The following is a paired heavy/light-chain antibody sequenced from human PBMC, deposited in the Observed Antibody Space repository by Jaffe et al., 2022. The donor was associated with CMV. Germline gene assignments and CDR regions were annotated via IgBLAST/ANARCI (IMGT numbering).Light chain of an antibody. CDR3: GTWDSSLTAGV. CDR1: SSNIGDNY. CDR2: DTN. Sequence: QSVLTQPPSVSAAPGQAVTISCSGSSSNIGDNYVSWYQQFPGAAPKLLIYDTNKRPSGIPDRFSGSKSGTSATLAITGLQTGDEADYYCGTWDSSLTAGVFGGGTRLTVL. J-gene: IGLJ3*02. V-gene: IGLV1-51*01.
Heavy chain of an antibody. CDR2: IRNNGDNT. CDR3: AKGKWGFRSIDY. D-gene: IGHD1-26*01. CDR1: GFTFSTYA. Sequence: EVQMLESGGGLVQPGGSLRLSCAASGFTFSTYAMSWVRQAPGKGPEWVSSIRNNGDNTYYSDSVKGRFTISRDNSKNTLFLQMNSLRAEDTAVYYCAKGKWGFRSIDYWGQGTLVTVSS. V-gene: IGHV3-23*01. J-gene: IGHJ4*02.